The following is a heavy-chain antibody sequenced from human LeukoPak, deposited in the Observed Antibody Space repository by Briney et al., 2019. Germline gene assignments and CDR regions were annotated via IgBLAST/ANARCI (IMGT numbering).Heavy chain of an antibody. CDR3: ARLRTVISGRQAFDI. D-gene: IGHD2/OR15-2a*01. J-gene: IGHJ3*02. CDR1: GGSISSGGYY. Sequence: SQTLSLTCTVSGGSISSGGYYWSWLRQHPGKGVEWFGYIYNSGDTYYNPSLKSRVTISVDTSKNQFALKLRSVTAADTAIYYCARLRTVISGRQAFDIWGQGTMVSVS. V-gene: IGHV4-31*03. CDR2: IYNSGDT.